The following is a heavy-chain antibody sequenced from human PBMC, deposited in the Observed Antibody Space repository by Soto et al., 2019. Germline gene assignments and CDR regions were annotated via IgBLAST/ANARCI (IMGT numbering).Heavy chain of an antibody. D-gene: IGHD6-19*01. CDR2: INAGNGNT. V-gene: IGHV1-3*01. Sequence: SVKVSCTASGYTFTVYATHWVRQAPGQRLEWMGWINAGNGNTKYSQKFQGRVTITRDTSASTAYMELSSLRSEDTAVYYCARAVAVPADFDYWGQGTLVTSPQ. J-gene: IGHJ4*02. CDR3: ARAVAVPADFDY. CDR1: GYTFTVYA.